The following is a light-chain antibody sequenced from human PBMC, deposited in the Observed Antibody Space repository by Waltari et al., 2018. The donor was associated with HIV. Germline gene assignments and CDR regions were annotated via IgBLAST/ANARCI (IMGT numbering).Light chain of an antibody. CDR1: QSVTFK. Sequence: VLPQSPATLSVSPGERATLSCRVSQSVTFKLAWYQQKPGQAPRLLIYDASTRATGVPDRFSGSGSGTEFTLTISSLQSEDLAVYYCQHYDNWLWTFGQGTKVEIK. V-gene: IGKV3D-15*01. CDR2: DAS. J-gene: IGKJ1*01. CDR3: QHYDNWLWT.